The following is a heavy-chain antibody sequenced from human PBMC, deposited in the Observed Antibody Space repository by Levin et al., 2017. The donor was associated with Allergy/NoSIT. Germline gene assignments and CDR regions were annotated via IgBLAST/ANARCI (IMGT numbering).Heavy chain of an antibody. CDR3: ARDSRRAVSSPGFDF. Sequence: PSETLSLTCIVSDFSISSGYFWGWLRQSPGRGLEWVASIDQRRTAYYTPSLKSRATISVDLSRNQFSLTLTSVTAADTAVYYCARDSRRAVSSPGFDFWGQGSLVTVSA. J-gene: IGHJ4*02. V-gene: IGHV4-38-2*02. CDR1: DFSISSGYF. CDR2: IDQRRTA. D-gene: IGHD6-6*01.